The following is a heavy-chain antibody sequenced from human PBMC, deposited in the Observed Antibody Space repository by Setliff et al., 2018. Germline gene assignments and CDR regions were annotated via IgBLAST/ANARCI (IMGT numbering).Heavy chain of an antibody. Sequence: KASETLSLTCVVDGMSFSEHYWAWIRQSPGKGLEWIGEISHTGSTNYNPSLKSRVTISIDASKRQFSLKLTSVTAADTAVYYCARMSGFQYMDVWGKGTTVTVSS. CDR2: ISHTGST. V-gene: IGHV4-34*01. CDR3: ARMSGFQYMDV. CDR1: GMSFSEHY. D-gene: IGHD3-3*01. J-gene: IGHJ6*03.